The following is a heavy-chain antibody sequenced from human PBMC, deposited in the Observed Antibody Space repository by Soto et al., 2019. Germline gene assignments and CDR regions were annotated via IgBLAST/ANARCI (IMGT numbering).Heavy chain of an antibody. J-gene: IGHJ4*02. CDR2: ISYDGSNK. CDR1: GFTFSSYA. D-gene: IGHD6-13*01. Sequence: QVQLVESGGGVVQPGRSLRLSCAASGFTFSSYAMHWVRQAPGKGLEWVAVISYDGSNKYYADSVKGQFTISRDNSKNTLYLQMNSLRAEDTAVYYCAREGGIAAAGTLDYWGQGTLVTVSS. CDR3: AREGGIAAAGTLDY. V-gene: IGHV3-30-3*01.